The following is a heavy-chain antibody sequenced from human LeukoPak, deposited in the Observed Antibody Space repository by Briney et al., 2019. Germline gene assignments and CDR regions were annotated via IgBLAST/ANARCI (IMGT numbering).Heavy chain of an antibody. D-gene: IGHD6-6*01. J-gene: IGHJ6*03. Sequence: SSETLSLTCTVSGGSISSYYCSWIRQPAGKGLEWIGRIYTSGSTNYNPSLKSRVTMSVDTSKNQFSLKLSSVTAADTAVYYCARDRSSSSIGYYYYMDVWGKGTTVTVSS. CDR1: GGSISSYY. V-gene: IGHV4-4*07. CDR2: IYTSGST. CDR3: ARDRSSSSIGYYYYMDV.